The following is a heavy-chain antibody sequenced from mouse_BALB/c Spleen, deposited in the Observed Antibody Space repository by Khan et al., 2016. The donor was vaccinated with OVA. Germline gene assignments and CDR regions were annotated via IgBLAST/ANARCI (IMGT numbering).Heavy chain of an antibody. V-gene: IGHV1S132*01. D-gene: IGHD2-1*01. Sequence: QVQLQQSGAELVKPGASVKLSCKTSDYTFTSYWIQWVKQRPGQGLGWIGQIFPGTGTTYYNENFKGKATLTVDTSSNTAYMQFSSLTSEDSAVYFCARGYFGNYEFAYWGQGTLVTVSP. CDR2: IFPGTGTT. J-gene: IGHJ3*01. CDR1: DYTFTSYW. CDR3: ARGYFGNYEFAY.